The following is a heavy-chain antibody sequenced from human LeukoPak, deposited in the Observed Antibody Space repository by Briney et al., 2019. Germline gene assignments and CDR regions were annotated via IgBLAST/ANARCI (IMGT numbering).Heavy chain of an antibody. CDR2: ISGNGGST. J-gene: IGHJ4*02. D-gene: IGHD6-13*01. CDR3: AKPPPDSSSWLFDY. Sequence: GGSLRLSCAASGFTFSTYAMSWVRQAPGKGLEWVSTISGNGGSTYCADSVKGRFTISRDNSKNTLYLQMNSLRAEDTAVYYCAKPPPDSSSWLFDYWGQGTLVTVSS. V-gene: IGHV3-23*01. CDR1: GFTFSTYA.